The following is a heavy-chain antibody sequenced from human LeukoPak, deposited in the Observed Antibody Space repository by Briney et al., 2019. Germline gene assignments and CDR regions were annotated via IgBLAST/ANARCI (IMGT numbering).Heavy chain of an antibody. CDR1: GVSITSSRFY. Sequence: KASETLSLTCTVSGVSITSSRFYWAWIRQSPGKGLEWIGNVFYSGKTYYNPSLRGRVTISVDTSKSQLSLKLNSVAAADTATYYCARHLKDDYNSDYWYLDLWGRGTLITVSS. CDR3: ARHLKDDYNSDYWYLDL. V-gene: IGHV4-39*01. D-gene: IGHD5-24*01. CDR2: VFYSGKT. J-gene: IGHJ2*01.